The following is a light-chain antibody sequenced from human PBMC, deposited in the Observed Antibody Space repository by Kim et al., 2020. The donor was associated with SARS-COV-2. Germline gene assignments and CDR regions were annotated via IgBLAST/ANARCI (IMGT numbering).Light chain of an antibody. CDR1: QGISNY. Sequence: ESVGDRVTITCRASQGISNYLAWYQQKPGKVPRLLIYAASTLQSGVPSRFSGSGSGTDFTLTISSLQPEDVATYYCQKYNSAPQTFGGGTKVDIK. CDR3: QKYNSAPQT. J-gene: IGKJ4*01. CDR2: AAS. V-gene: IGKV1-27*01.